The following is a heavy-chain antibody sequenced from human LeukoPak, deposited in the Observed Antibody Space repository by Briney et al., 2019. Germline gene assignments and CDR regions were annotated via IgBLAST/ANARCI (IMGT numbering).Heavy chain of an antibody. CDR3: AKVGIGLWFGELLLDY. CDR2: ISGSGGST. J-gene: IGHJ4*02. D-gene: IGHD3-10*01. V-gene: IGHV3-23*01. Sequence: GGSLRLSCAASGFTFSSYAMSWVRQAPGKGLEWASAISGSGGSTYYADSVKGRFTISRDNSKNTLYLQMNSLRAEDTAVYYCAKVGIGLWFGELLLDYWGQGTLVTVSS. CDR1: GFTFSSYA.